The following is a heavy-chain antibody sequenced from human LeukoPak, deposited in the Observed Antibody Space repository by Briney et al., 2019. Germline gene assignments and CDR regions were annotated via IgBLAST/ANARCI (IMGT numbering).Heavy chain of an antibody. CDR1: GFTFSSYA. CDR2: ISGSGGST. D-gene: IGHD1-26*01. J-gene: IGHJ4*02. V-gene: IGHV3-23*01. Sequence: PGGSLRLSCAASGFTFSSYAMSWVRQAPGKGLEWVSAISGSGGSTYYADSVKGRFTISRDNAKNSLYLQMNSLRAEDTAVYYCARGIVGATSPPDFDYWGQGTLVTVSS. CDR3: ARGIVGATSPPDFDY.